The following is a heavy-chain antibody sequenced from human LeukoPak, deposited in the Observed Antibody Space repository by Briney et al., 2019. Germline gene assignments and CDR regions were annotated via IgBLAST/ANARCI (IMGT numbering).Heavy chain of an antibody. CDR1: GGSISSDDYC. CDR3: ARCPSPAWIDP. Sequence: SQTLSLTCTVSGGSISSDDYCWSWIRQPPGKGLEWIGFIYYSGSTYYKPSLKSRVTISMDTSKNQFSLRLSSVTAADTAVYYCARCPSPAWIDPWGQGTLVTVSS. CDR2: IYYSGST. V-gene: IGHV4-30-4*08. D-gene: IGHD5/OR15-5a*01. J-gene: IGHJ5*02.